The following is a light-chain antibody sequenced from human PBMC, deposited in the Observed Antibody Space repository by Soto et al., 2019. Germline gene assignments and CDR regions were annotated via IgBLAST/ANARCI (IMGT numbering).Light chain of an antibody. J-gene: IGLJ3*02. CDR1: SSDVGGYNY. CDR3: SSYTSSSTLV. Sequence: QSALTQPASVSGSPGQSITISCTGTSSDVGGYNYVSWYQQHPGKAPKLMIYEVSNRPSGVSNRFSGSKSGNTASLTISALHAEDEADYYCSSYTSSSTLVFGGGTKLTVL. V-gene: IGLV2-14*01. CDR2: EVS.